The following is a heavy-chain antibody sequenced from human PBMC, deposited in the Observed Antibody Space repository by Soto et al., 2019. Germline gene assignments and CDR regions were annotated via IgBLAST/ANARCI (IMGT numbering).Heavy chain of an antibody. Sequence: GGSLRLSCAASGVTFSSYEMNWVRQAPGKGLEWIAYIFGERDTIYTDSVRGRFTISRDNAKNSLYLQMNSLRAEDTAVHYCAREKSGCSGDCLDYWGQGTLVTVSS. V-gene: IGHV3-48*03. CDR2: IFGERDTI. D-gene: IGHD2-21*02. CDR3: AREKSGCSGDCLDY. CDR1: GVTFSSYE. J-gene: IGHJ4*02.